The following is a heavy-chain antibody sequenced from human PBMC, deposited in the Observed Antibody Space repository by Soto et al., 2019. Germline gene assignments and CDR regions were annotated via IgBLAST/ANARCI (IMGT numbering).Heavy chain of an antibody. CDR3: ASSPIPAAPFDY. Sequence: SETLSLTCAVYGGSFSGYYWSWIRQPPGKGLEWIGENNHSGSTNYNPSLKSRVTRSVDTSKNQFSLKLSSVTAADTAVYYCASSPIPAAPFDYWGQGTLVTVSS. V-gene: IGHV4-34*01. CDR1: GGSFSGYY. CDR2: NNHSGST. D-gene: IGHD2-2*01. J-gene: IGHJ4*02.